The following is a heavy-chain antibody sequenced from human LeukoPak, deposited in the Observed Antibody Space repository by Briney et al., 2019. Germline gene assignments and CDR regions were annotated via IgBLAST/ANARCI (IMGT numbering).Heavy chain of an antibody. V-gene: IGHV3-30*04. CDR3: ARGPRVGAAGFVYYHYIDV. CDR1: GFTFSSYA. J-gene: IGHJ6*03. D-gene: IGHD1-26*01. Sequence: GGSLRLSCAASGFTFSSYAMHWVRQAPGKGLEWVAVISYDGSKKYYADSVKGRFTISRDNPKNTQHLQMNSLRAEDTAVYYCARGPRVGAAGFVYYHYIDVWGKGTTVTVSS. CDR2: ISYDGSKK.